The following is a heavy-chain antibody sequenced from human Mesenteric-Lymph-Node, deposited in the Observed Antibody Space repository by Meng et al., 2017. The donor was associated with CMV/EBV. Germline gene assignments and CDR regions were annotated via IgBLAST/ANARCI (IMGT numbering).Heavy chain of an antibody. CDR3: AKGASEVRGVMYYDY. V-gene: IGHV3-30*18. CDR2: TADDGSNE. CDR1: GFTFSSYA. Sequence: GGSLRLSCAASGFTFSSYAMSWVRQAPGKGLEWVALTADDGSNEYYADSVKGRFTISRDNSKNTLYLLMNSLRAEDTALYYCAKGASEVRGVMYYDYWGQGTLVTVSS. J-gene: IGHJ4*02. D-gene: IGHD3-10*01.